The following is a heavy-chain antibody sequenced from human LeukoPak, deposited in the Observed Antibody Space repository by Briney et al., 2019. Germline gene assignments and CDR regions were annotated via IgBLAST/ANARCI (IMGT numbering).Heavy chain of an antibody. V-gene: IGHV3-23*01. J-gene: IGHJ4*02. CDR1: GFTFSSYA. CDR2: ISGSGVST. CDR3: AKDKSLGLPTYFDY. D-gene: IGHD7-27*01. Sequence: GGSPRLSCAASGFTFSSYAMTWVRQTPGKGLEWVSGISGSGVSTYYADFVKGRFTVSRDNSKNTLYLQMNSLRAEDTAVYFCAKDKSLGLPTYFDYWGQGTLVTVSS.